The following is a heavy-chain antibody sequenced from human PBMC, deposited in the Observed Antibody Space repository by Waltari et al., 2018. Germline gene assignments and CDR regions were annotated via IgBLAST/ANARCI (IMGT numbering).Heavy chain of an antibody. CDR3: ATYIGASVGTAAFDV. CDR1: GVSINSNRQY. V-gene: IGHV4-39*01. CDR2: VSYSGTT. J-gene: IGHJ3*01. Sequence: QLQLQESGPRLVRPSETLSLICRVSGVSINSNRQYWAWIRQSPGQGLEWIGTVSYSGTTYISPSLKSRVSVSRDTSKNQVSLILGSVTAADMAVYYCATYIGASVGTAAFDVWGQGTMVTVSS. D-gene: IGHD5-12*01.